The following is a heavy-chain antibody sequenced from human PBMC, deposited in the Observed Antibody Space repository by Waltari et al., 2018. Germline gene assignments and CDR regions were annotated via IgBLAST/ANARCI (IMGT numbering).Heavy chain of an antibody. Sequence: QVVESGGGLVQPGGSLRLSCAASGFTFSSYWMHWVRQAPGKGLVWVSRISTDGSSTNYADSVKGRFTISRDNAKNTLYLQMNSLRAEDTAVYYCARDPVVPKADNWFDPWGQ. CDR3: ARDPVVPKADNWFDP. J-gene: IGHJ5*02. CDR1: GFTFSSYW. CDR2: ISTDGSST. D-gene: IGHD2-2*01. V-gene: IGHV3-74*01.